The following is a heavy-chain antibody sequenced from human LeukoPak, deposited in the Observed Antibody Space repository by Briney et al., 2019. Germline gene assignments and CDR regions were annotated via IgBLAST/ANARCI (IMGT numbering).Heavy chain of an antibody. CDR1: GFTLSSYA. Sequence: GGSLRLSCAASGFTLSSYAMSWVRQAPGKGLEWVSAISARGGSTYYSDSVKGRFTISRDNSKNTLYLQMNSLRAEDTAVYYCAKDQRPYYYDSSGYSYAFDIWGQGTMVTVSS. V-gene: IGHV3-23*01. J-gene: IGHJ3*02. CDR2: ISARGGST. D-gene: IGHD3-22*01. CDR3: AKDQRPYYYDSSGYSYAFDI.